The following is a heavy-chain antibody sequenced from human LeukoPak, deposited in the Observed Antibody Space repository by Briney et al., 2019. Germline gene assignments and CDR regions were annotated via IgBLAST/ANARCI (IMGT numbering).Heavy chain of an antibody. V-gene: IGHV1-69*13. CDR2: IIPIFGTA. CDR1: GGTFSSYA. J-gene: IGHJ4*02. Sequence: GASVKVSCKASGGTFSSYAISWVRQAPGQGLEWMGGIIPIFGTANYAQKFQGRVTITADESTSPAYMELSSLRSEDTAVYYCANSGSYYQYGFDYWGQGTLVTVSS. D-gene: IGHD1-26*01. CDR3: ANSGSYYQYGFDY.